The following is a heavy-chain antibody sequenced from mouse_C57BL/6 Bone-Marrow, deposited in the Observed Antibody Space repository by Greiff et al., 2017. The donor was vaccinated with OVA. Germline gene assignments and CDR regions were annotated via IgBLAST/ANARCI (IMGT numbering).Heavy chain of an antibody. CDR2: ISSGSSTI. V-gene: IGHV5-17*01. Sequence: EVHLVESGGGLVKPGGSLKLSCAASGFTFSDYGMHWVRQAPEKGLEWVAYISSGSSTIYYADTVKGRFTISRDNAKNTLFLQMTSLRSEDTAMYYCARPPRQLRFYWYFDVWGTGTTVTVSS. CDR1: GFTFSDYG. CDR3: ARPPRQLRFYWYFDV. D-gene: IGHD3-2*02. J-gene: IGHJ1*03.